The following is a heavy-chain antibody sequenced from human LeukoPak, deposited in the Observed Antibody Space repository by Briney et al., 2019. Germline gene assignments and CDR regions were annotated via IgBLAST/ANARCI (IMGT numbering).Heavy chain of an antibody. J-gene: IGHJ4*02. CDR3: ARDQIGSW. CDR2: ISGSSSHI. CDR1: GFTFSDYY. D-gene: IGHD6-13*01. Sequence: PGGSLRLSGEASGFTFSDYYLSWIRQAPGKGLEWISYISGSSSHINYADSVKGRFTISRDNAKKSVYLQMDSLRAEDTAVYYCARDQIGSWWGQGTLVIVSS. V-gene: IGHV3-11*06.